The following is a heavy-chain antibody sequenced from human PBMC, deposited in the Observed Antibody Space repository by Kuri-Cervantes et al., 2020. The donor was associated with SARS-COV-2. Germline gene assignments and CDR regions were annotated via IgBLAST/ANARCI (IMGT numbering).Heavy chain of an antibody. CDR2: IYYSGST. CDR3: ARDRIQLWYYGMDV. V-gene: IGHV4-61*08. J-gene: IGHJ6*01. D-gene: IGHD5-18*01. CDR1: GGSISSGGYS. Sequence: ESLKLSCAVSGGSISSGGYSWSWIRQPPGKGLEWIGYIYYSGSTNYNPSLKSRVTISVGTSKNQFSLKLSSVTAADTAVYYCARDRIQLWYYGMDVWGQGNTVTVSS.